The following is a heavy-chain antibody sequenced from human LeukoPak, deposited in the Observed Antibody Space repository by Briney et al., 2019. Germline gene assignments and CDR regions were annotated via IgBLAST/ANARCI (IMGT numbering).Heavy chain of an antibody. Sequence: SETLSLTCTVSGGSISSYYWSWIRQPPGKGLEWIGYIYNSGSTNYNPSLKSRVTISVDTSKNQFSLKLNSVTAADTAVYYCARTRYYYNSRSYGAPYYFDYWGQGTLVTVSS. CDR3: ARTRYYYNSRSYGAPYYFDY. CDR2: IYNSGST. D-gene: IGHD3-10*01. J-gene: IGHJ4*02. V-gene: IGHV4-59*01. CDR1: GGSISSYY.